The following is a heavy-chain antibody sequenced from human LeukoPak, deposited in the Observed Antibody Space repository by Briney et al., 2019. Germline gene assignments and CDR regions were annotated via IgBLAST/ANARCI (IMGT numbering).Heavy chain of an antibody. J-gene: IGHJ5*02. CDR1: GYTFTSNY. CDR2: ISPSGGST. CDR3: ARQGSGSYSWFDP. D-gene: IGHD3-10*01. Sequence: ASVKVSCKAFGYTFTSNYMHWVRQAPGQGPEWMGVISPSGGSTTYAQKFQGRVTLTRDMSTSTVYMELSSLRSEDTAVYYCARQGSGSYSWFDPWGQGTLVTVSS. V-gene: IGHV1-46*01.